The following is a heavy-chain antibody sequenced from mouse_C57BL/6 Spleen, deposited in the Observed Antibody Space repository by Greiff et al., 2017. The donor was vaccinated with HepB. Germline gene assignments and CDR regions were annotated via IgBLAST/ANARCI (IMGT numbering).Heavy chain of an antibody. CDR3: ARSHYGSSPYAMDY. Sequence: VKLQESGAELARPGASVKLSCKASGYTFTSYGISWVKQRTGQGLEWIGEIYPRSGNTYYNEKFKGKATLTADKSSSTAYMELRSLTSEDSAVYFCARSHYGSSPYAMDYWGQGTSVTVSS. CDR1: GYTFTSYG. CDR2: IYPRSGNT. D-gene: IGHD1-1*01. J-gene: IGHJ4*01. V-gene: IGHV1-81*01.